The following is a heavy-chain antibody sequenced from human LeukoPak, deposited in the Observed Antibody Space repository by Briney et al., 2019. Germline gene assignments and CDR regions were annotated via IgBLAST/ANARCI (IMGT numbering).Heavy chain of an antibody. CDR3: AKDMAPSITMIVTAFDY. CDR2: ISWNSGNI. Sequence: GGSLRLSCAASGFTFDDYAMHWVRHAPAKGLEWVSGISWNSGNIDYADSVKGRFTVSRDNAKNSLYLQMNSLRGDDTAFYYCAKDMAPSITMIVTAFDYWGQGTLVTVSS. D-gene: IGHD3-22*01. CDR1: GFTFDDYA. V-gene: IGHV3-9*01. J-gene: IGHJ4*02.